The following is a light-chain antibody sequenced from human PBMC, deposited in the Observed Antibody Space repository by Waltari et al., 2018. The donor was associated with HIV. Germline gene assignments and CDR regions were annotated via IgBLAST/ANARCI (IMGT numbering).Light chain of an antibody. J-gene: IGLJ3*02. V-gene: IGLV3-21*04. CDR3: QVWDSSNEHVV. Sequence: SYVLTQPPSVSVAPGAAATLPGGAWNIGGQPAHWYKQQPGQAPVLVTRYNSDRPSGIPDRISGSNAGHTATLTITRVETGDEATYYCQVWDSSNEHVVFGGGTELTVL. CDR1: NIGGQP. CDR2: YNS.